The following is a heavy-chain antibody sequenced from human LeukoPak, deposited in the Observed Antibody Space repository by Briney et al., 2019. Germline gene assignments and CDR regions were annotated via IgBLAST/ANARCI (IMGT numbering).Heavy chain of an antibody. CDR3: ARDHHYYDSSGHGY. V-gene: IGHV1-18*01. Sequence: ASVKVSCKASGYTFTSYGISWVRQAPGQGLEWMGWISAYNGNTNYAQKLQGRVTMTTDTSTSTAYMELRSLRSDDTAVYYCARDHHYYDSSGHGYWGQGTLVTVSS. CDR2: ISAYNGNT. CDR1: GYTFTSYG. J-gene: IGHJ4*02. D-gene: IGHD3-22*01.